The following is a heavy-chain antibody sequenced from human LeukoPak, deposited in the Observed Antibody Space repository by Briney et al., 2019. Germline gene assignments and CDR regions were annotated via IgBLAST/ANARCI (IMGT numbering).Heavy chain of an antibody. D-gene: IGHD3-10*01. Sequence: PSETLSLTCAVYGGSFSGYYWSWIRQPPGKGLGWIGEINHSGSTNYNPPLKSRVTISVDTSKNQFSLKLSSVTAADTAVYYCARGVDGNESFRQGVSFLVRGVRYYYYYYMDVWGKGTTVTVSS. CDR2: INHSGST. J-gene: IGHJ6*03. CDR1: GGSFSGYY. CDR3: ARGVDGNESFRQGVSFLVRGVRYYYYYYMDV. V-gene: IGHV4-34*01.